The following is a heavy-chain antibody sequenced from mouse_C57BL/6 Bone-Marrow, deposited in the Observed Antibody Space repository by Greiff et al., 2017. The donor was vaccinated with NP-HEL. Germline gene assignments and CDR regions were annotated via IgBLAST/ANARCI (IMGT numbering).Heavy chain of an antibody. D-gene: IGHD1-1*01. CDR1: GYTFTSYW. Sequence: EVQLQQSGTVLARPGASVKMSCKTSGYTFTSYWMHWVKQRPGQGLEWIGAIYPGNSDTSYNQKFKGKAKLTAVTSASTAYMELSSLTNEDSAVYYCTREDMGDTTVVAHYYAMDYWGQGTSVTVSS. CDR3: TREDMGDTTVVAHYYAMDY. J-gene: IGHJ4*01. V-gene: IGHV1-5*01. CDR2: IYPGNSDT.